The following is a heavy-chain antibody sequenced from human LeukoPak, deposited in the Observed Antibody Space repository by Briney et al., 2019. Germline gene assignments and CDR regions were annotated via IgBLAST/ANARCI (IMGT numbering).Heavy chain of an antibody. CDR3: ARQSHRGGDAFDI. CDR2: ISGYNGNT. Sequence: ASVKVSCKASGYTFISYVINWVRQAPGQGLEWMGWISGYNGNTRYTQNLQGRVTMTRDTSTTTAYMELRGLRSDDTAVYYCARQSHRGGDAFDIWGQGTMVTVSS. V-gene: IGHV1-18*01. CDR1: GYTFISYV. D-gene: IGHD1-14*01. J-gene: IGHJ3*02.